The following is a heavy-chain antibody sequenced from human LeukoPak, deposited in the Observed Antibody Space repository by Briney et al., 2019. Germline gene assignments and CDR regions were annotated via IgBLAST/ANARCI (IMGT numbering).Heavy chain of an antibody. CDR2: IYYSGST. Sequence: SETLSLTCTVSGGSISSYYWSWIRQPPGQGLEWIGYIYYSGSTKYNPSLKSRVTISVDTSKNQFSLKLSSVTAVDTAVYYCARLGYDILTGYYKGAFDIWGQGTMVTVSS. CDR3: ARLGYDILTGYYKGAFDI. V-gene: IGHV4-59*01. CDR1: GGSISSYY. D-gene: IGHD3-9*01. J-gene: IGHJ3*02.